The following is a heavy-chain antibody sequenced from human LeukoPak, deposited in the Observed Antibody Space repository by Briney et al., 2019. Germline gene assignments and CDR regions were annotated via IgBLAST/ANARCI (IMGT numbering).Heavy chain of an antibody. Sequence: ASVKVSCKASGYTFTGYYMHWVRQAPGQGLEWMVWINPNSGGTNYAQKFQGRVTMTRDTSISTAYMELSRLRSDDTAVYYCARDGFYCSSTSCPNQGWFDPWGQGTVVTVSS. V-gene: IGHV1-2*02. J-gene: IGHJ5*02. CDR2: INPNSGGT. CDR3: ARDGFYCSSTSCPNQGWFDP. CDR1: GYTFTGYY. D-gene: IGHD2-2*01.